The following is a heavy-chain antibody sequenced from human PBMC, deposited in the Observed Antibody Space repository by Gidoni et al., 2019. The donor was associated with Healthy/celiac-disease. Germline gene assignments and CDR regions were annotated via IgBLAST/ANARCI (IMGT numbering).Heavy chain of an antibody. CDR1: GFSLSTSGVG. CDR2: IYWDDDK. Sequence: QITLKESGPTLVKPTQTLTLTCTFSGFSLSTSGVGVGWIRQPPGKALEWLALIYWDDDKRYSPSLKSRLTITKDTSKNQVVLTMTNMDPVDTATYYCAHTSLRYFDWPYAFDIWGQGTMVTVSS. V-gene: IGHV2-5*02. CDR3: AHTSLRYFDWPYAFDI. J-gene: IGHJ3*02. D-gene: IGHD3-9*01.